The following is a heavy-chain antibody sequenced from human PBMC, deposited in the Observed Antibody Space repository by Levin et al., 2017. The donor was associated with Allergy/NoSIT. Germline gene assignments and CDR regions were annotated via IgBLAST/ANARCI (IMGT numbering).Heavy chain of an antibody. J-gene: IGHJ4*02. CDR2: IVVGSGNT. CDR3: AADRGGRYYDSSGYPD. CDR1: GFTFTSSA. D-gene: IGHD3-22*01. Sequence: SVKVSCKASGFTFTSSAVQWVRQARGQRLEWIGWIVVGSGNTNYAQKFQERVTITRDMSTSTAYMELSSLRSEDTAVYYCAADRGGRYYDSSGYPDWGQGTLVTVSS. V-gene: IGHV1-58*01.